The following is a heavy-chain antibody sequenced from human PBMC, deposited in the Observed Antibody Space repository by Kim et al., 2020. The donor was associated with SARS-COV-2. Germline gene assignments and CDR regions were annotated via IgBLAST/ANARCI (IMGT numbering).Heavy chain of an antibody. CDR3: AKDPSPGRKSGYSYAFDY. D-gene: IGHD5-18*01. Sequence: GGSLRLSCAASGFTFGDYAMHWVRQAPGKGLEWVSGISWNSGSIGYADSVKGRFTISRDNAKNSLYLQMNSLRAEDTALYYCAKDPSPGRKSGYSYAFDYWGQGTLVTVSS. V-gene: IGHV3-9*01. CDR1: GFTFGDYA. CDR2: ISWNSGSI. J-gene: IGHJ4*02.